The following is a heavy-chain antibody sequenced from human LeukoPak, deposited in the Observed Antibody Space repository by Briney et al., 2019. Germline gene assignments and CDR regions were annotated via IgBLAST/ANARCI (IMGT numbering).Heavy chain of an antibody. CDR1: GGSFSGYY. D-gene: IGHD5-18*01. J-gene: IGHJ4*02. CDR2: INHSGST. V-gene: IGHV4-34*01. CDR3: AFLGTGYRRAY. Sequence: SETLSLTCAVYGGSFSGYYWSWIRQPPGKGLEWIGEINHSGSTNYNPSLKSRVTISVDTSKNQFSLKLSSVTAADTAVYYCAFLGTGYRRAYWGQGTLVTVSS.